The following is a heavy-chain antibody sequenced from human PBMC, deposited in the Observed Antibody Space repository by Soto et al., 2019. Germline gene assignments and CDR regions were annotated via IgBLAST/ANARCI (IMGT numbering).Heavy chain of an antibody. V-gene: IGHV5-51*01. Sequence: PGESLKISCKGSGYSVTSYWMGWVRQMPGKGLEWMGIIYPGDSDTRYSPSFQGQVTISADKSISTAYLQWSSLKASDTAMYYCAWLDPNYYYGMDVWGQGTTLTVSS. D-gene: IGHD3-22*01. J-gene: IGHJ6*02. CDR2: IYPGDSDT. CDR1: GYSVTSYW. CDR3: AWLDPNYYYGMDV.